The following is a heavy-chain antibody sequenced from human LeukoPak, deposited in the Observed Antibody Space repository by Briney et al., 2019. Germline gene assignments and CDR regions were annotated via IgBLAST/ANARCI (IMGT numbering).Heavy chain of an antibody. D-gene: IGHD6-6*01. V-gene: IGHV3-23*01. Sequence: GGSLRPSCAASGFTFSSYAMSWVRQAPGKGLEWVSAISGSGGSTYYADSVKGRFTISRDNSKNTLYLQMNSLRAEDTAVYYCAKVESSSSCFDYWGQGTLVTVSS. CDR1: GFTFSSYA. J-gene: IGHJ4*02. CDR2: ISGSGGST. CDR3: AKVESSSSCFDY.